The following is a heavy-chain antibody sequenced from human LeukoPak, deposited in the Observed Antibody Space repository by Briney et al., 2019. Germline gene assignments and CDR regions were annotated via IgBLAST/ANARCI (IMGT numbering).Heavy chain of an antibody. D-gene: IGHD1-26*01. Sequence: GGSLRLSCAASGFTFSSYWMHWVRHAPGKGLVWVSRINSDGSSTSYADSVKGRFTISRDNAKNTLYLQMNSLRAEDTAVYYCARGARATRGHFDYWGQGTLVTVSS. V-gene: IGHV3-74*01. J-gene: IGHJ4*02. CDR2: INSDGSST. CDR3: ARGARATRGHFDY. CDR1: GFTFSSYW.